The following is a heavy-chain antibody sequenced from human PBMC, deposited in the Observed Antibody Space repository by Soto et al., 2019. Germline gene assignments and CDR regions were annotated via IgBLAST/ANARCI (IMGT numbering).Heavy chain of an antibody. CDR1: GGTFSRYA. J-gene: IGHJ6*02. D-gene: IGHD3-10*01. CDR3: ARDGITTVGVVNHINGRDG. V-gene: IGHV1-69*13. Sequence: SVKVACTASGGTFSRYAISWLRQAPGQGIEWMGGIIPIFGTANYAQKFQGRVTITADESTSTAYMELSSLRSEDTAVYYCARDGITTVGVVNHINGRDGWCQGTTVTV. CDR2: IIPIFGTA.